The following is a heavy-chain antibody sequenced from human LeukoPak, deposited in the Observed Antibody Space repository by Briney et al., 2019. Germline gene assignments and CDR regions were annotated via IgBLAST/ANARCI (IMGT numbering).Heavy chain of an antibody. J-gene: IGHJ6*02. CDR2: INPSGGST. V-gene: IGHV1-46*01. Sequence: ASVKVSCKASGYTFTSYYMHWVRQAPGQGLEWMGIINPSGGSTSYAQKFQGRVTMTRDTSTSTVYMELSSLRSEDTAVYYCARGDLGAIAAVGGAVGMDVWGQGTTVTVSS. CDR3: ARGDLGAIAAVGGAVGMDV. D-gene: IGHD6-13*01. CDR1: GYTFTSYY.